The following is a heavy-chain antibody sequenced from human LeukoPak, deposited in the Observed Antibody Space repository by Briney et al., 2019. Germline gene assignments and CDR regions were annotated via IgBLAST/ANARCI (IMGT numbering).Heavy chain of an antibody. CDR1: GGSISSYY. CDR2: IYYSGST. J-gene: IGHJ6*02. CDR3: AGDTYAMDV. V-gene: IGHV4-59*12. Sequence: SETLSLTCTVSGGSISSYYWSWIRQPPGKGLEWIGYIYYSGSTNYKPSLKSRVTISVDTSKSHFSLKLSSVTAADTAVYYCAGDTYAMDVWGQGTTVTVSS.